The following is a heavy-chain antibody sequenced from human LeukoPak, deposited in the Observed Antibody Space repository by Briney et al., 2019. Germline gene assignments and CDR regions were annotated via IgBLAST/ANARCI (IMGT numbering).Heavy chain of an antibody. CDR2: IIPIFGTA. V-gene: IGHV1-69*05. Sequence: SVKVSCKASGYTFTGYYMHWVRQAPGQGLEWMGRIIPIFGTANYAQKFQGRVTITTDESTSTAYMELSSLRSEDTAVYYCARDYDILTGPAEGAFDIWGQGTMVTVSS. D-gene: IGHD3-9*01. J-gene: IGHJ3*02. CDR3: ARDYDILTGPAEGAFDI. CDR1: GYTFTGYY.